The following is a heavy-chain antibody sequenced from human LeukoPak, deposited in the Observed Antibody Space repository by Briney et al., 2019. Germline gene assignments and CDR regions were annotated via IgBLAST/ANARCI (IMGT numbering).Heavy chain of an antibody. D-gene: IGHD5-24*01. Sequence: GGSLRLSCTVSGFTFSNFWMSWVRQAPGKGLEWVSSISGSGDDTYYADSVKGRFTISRDNSKNTLFLQMNSLRAEDAAVYYCAKDGEMATNTGDYWGQGTLVTVSS. J-gene: IGHJ4*02. CDR3: AKDGEMATNTGDY. CDR2: ISGSGDDT. CDR1: GFTFSNFW. V-gene: IGHV3-23*01.